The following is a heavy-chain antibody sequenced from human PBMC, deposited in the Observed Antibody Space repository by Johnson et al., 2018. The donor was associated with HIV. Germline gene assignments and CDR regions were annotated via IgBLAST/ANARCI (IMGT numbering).Heavy chain of an antibody. V-gene: IGHV3-30*03. CDR1: GFTFSSYG. D-gene: IGHD3-22*01. Sequence: QEKLVESGGGVVQHGRSLRLSCAASGFTFSSYGMHWVRQAPGKGLEWVAVISYDGSNKYYADSVKGRFTISRDNSKNTLYLQMNSLRAEDTAVYCCAGGITMKPPTAFYIWGQGTVVTVS. CDR3: AGGITMKPPTAFYI. J-gene: IGHJ3*02. CDR2: ISYDGSNK.